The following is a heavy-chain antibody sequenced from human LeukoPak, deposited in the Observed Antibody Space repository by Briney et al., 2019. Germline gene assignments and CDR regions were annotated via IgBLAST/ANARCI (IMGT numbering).Heavy chain of an antibody. CDR2: IYYSGGT. Sequence: PSETLSLTCTVSGESISGFYWNWIRQPPGKGLEWIGYIYYSGGTNYNPSLESRVTLSIDTSKNQFSLKLTSVTAADTAVFYCASLYGSGSYYPSDYWGQGTLVTVSS. J-gene: IGHJ4*02. V-gene: IGHV4-59*12. CDR3: ASLYGSGSYYPSDY. D-gene: IGHD3-10*01. CDR1: GESISGFY.